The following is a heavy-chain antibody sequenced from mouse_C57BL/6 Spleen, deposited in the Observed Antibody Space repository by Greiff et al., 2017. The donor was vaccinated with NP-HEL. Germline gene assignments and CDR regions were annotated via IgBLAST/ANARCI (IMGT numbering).Heavy chain of an antibody. CDR1: GFTFSSYA. CDR2: ISSGGDYI. CDR3: TRYSNYVREAMDY. D-gene: IGHD2-5*01. J-gene: IGHJ4*01. V-gene: IGHV5-9-1*02. Sequence: EVKLMESGEGLVKPGGSLKLSCAASGFTFSSYAMSWVRQTPEKRLEWVAYISSGGDYIYYADTVKGRFTISRDTARNTLYLQISRLKTEDTAMYYCTRYSNYVREAMDYWGQGTSVTVSS.